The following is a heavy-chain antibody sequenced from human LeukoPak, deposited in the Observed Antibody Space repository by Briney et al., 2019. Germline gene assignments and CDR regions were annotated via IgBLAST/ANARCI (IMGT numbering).Heavy chain of an antibody. J-gene: IGHJ3*02. D-gene: IGHD3-22*01. V-gene: IGHV4-4*07. CDR1: GGSISNYY. CDR3: AREGDSSTYYYFDAFDI. Sequence: SETLSLTCTVSGGSISNYYWSWIRQPAGKGLEWIGRIYTSGNTNYNPSLNSRVTMSVDTSKNQFSLKLSSVTAADTAVYYCAREGDSSTYYYFDAFDIWGQGTMVTVSS. CDR2: IYTSGNT.